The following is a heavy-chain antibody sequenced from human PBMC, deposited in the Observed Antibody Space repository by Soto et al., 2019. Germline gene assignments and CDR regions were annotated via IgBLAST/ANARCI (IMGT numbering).Heavy chain of an antibody. V-gene: IGHV1-18*01. CDR2: ISAYNGNT. CDR1: GYTFTSYA. D-gene: IGHD3-10*01. Sequence: ASVEVSCKASGYTFTSYAISWVRQAPGQGLEWMGWISAYNGNTNYAQKVQGRVTMTTDTSTSTAYMELRSLRSDDTAVYYCARGWFGEFVDYFDYWGQGTLVTVSS. J-gene: IGHJ4*02. CDR3: ARGWFGEFVDYFDY.